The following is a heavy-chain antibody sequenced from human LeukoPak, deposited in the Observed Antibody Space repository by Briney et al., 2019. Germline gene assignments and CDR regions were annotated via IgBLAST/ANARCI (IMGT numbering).Heavy chain of an antibody. CDR2: ISYDGSNK. CDR3: AKDYSSGYYQTLPDY. J-gene: IGHJ4*02. Sequence: GGSLRLSCAASGFTFSSYGMHWVRQAPGKGLEWVAVISYDGSNKYYADSVKGRFTISRDNSKNTLYLQMNSLRAEDMAVYYCAKDYSSGYYQTLPDYWGQGTLVTVSS. CDR1: GFTFSSYG. D-gene: IGHD3-22*01. V-gene: IGHV3-30*18.